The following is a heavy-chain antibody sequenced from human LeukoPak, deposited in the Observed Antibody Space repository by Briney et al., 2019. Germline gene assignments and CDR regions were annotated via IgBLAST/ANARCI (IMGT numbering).Heavy chain of an antibody. Sequence: ASVKVSCKASGYTFADYYMHWVRQAPGKGLEWMGWINPNSGGTIFAQKFQGRVAMTRDTSTSTAYLELGSLRSDDTAVYFCARARWQLVPYFDSWGQGTLVTVSS. CDR2: INPNSGGT. D-gene: IGHD6-6*01. J-gene: IGHJ4*02. CDR3: ARARWQLVPYFDS. CDR1: GYTFADYY. V-gene: IGHV1-2*02.